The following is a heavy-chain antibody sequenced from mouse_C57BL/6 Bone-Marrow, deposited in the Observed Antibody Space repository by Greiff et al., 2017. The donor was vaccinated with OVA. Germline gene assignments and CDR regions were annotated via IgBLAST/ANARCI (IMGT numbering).Heavy chain of an antibody. J-gene: IGHJ4*01. D-gene: IGHD2-2*01. V-gene: IGHV3-6*01. Sequence: EVQLVESGPGLVKPSQSLSLTCSVTGYSITSGYYWNWIRQFPGNKLEWMGYISYDGSNNYNPSLKKRISITRDTSKNQFFLKLNSVTTEDTATYYCAREIYYGYDEGYYYAMDYWGQGTSVTVSS. CDR1: GYSITSGYY. CDR2: ISYDGSN. CDR3: AREIYYGYDEGYYYAMDY.